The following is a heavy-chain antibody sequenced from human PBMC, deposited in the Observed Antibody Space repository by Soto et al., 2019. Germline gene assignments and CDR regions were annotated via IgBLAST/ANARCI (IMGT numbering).Heavy chain of an antibody. CDR1: GGSFSGYY. CDR3: ARGGQYSSSLDY. V-gene: IGHV4-34*01. J-gene: IGHJ4*02. D-gene: IGHD6-6*01. CDR2: INHSGST. Sequence: PSETLSLTCAVYGGSFSGYYWSWIRQPPGKGLEWIGEINHSGSTNYNPSLKSRVTISVDTSKNQFSLKLSSVTAADTAVYCCARGGQYSSSLDYWGQGTLVTVSS.